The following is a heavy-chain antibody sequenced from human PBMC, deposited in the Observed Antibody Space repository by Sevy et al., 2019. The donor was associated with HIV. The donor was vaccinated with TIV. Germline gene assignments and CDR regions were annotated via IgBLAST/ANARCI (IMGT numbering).Heavy chain of an antibody. CDR1: GFTFSSYA. J-gene: IGHJ6*02. CDR2: ISGRGGST. CDR3: AKGVLAAVGKSSYGMDV. V-gene: IGHV3-23*01. Sequence: GGSLRLSCAASGFTFSSYAMNWVRQAPGKGLEWVSGISGRGGSTYYADSVKGRFTISRDNSKNTLYLQMNSLRAEDRAVYYCAKGVLAAVGKSSYGMDVWGQGTTVTVSS. D-gene: IGHD6-13*01.